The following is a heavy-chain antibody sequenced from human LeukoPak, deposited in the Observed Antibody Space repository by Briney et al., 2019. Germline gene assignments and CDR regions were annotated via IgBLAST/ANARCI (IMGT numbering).Heavy chain of an antibody. CDR1: GFTFSSYS. J-gene: IGHJ4*02. Sequence: GGSLRLSCAASGFTFSSYSMNWVRQAPGKGLEWVSSVSSSSSYIYYADSVKGRFTISRDNAKNSLYLQMNSLRAEDTAVYYCARAISSCSGGSCYGEEFDYWGQGTLVTVSS. CDR2: VSSSSSYI. V-gene: IGHV3-21*01. CDR3: ARAISSCSGGSCYGEEFDY. D-gene: IGHD2-15*01.